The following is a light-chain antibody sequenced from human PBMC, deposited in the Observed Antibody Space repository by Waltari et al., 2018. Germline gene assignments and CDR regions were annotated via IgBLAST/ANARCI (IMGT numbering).Light chain of an antibody. CDR2: GAS. CDR1: QSVTTN. J-gene: IGKJ1*01. Sequence: EIVMTQSPASLSLSPGERVTPPCRASQSVTTNLAWYQQKPGQAPRLLIYGASTRAAGIPARFSGSGSGTEFTLTISGLQSEDFAFYYCQQYNDWPPWTFGQGTKVEIK. CDR3: QQYNDWPPWT. V-gene: IGKV3-15*01.